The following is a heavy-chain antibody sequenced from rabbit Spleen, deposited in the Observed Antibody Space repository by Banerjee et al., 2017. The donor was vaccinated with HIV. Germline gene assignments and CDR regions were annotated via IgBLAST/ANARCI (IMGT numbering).Heavy chain of an antibody. D-gene: IGHD2-1*01. CDR2: IAPDYDNT. J-gene: IGHJ4*01. V-gene: IGHV1S40*01. CDR1: GFSFITNTY. Sequence: QSLEESGGDLVKPGASLTLTCTASGFSFITNTYMCLVRQAPGKGLEWIACIAPDYDNTDYASWAKGRFTVSKASSTTVTLQMASLTAADTATYFCVRELGGTTMDDNLWGQGTLVTVS. CDR3: VRELGGTTMDDNL.